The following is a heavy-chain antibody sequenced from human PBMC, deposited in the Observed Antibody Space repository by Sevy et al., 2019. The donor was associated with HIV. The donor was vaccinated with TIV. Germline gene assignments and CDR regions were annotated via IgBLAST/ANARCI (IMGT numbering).Heavy chain of an antibody. D-gene: IGHD2-21*01. Sequence: GGSLRLSCAASGFTFSSYALSWVRQAPGKGLEWVSAISGSGGSTYHADSVKGRFTISRDNSKNTLYLQMNSLRAEDTVVYYCAKEESTCCGVAYWGQGTLVTVSS. CDR1: GFTFSSYA. J-gene: IGHJ4*02. V-gene: IGHV3-23*01. CDR2: ISGSGGST. CDR3: AKEESTCCGVAY.